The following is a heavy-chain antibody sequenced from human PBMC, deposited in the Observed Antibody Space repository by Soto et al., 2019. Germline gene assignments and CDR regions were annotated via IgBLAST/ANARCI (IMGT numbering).Heavy chain of an antibody. CDR1: GGSVSSGDYY. CDR2: IYYSGST. Sequence: PSETLSLTCTVSGGSVSSGDYYWSWIRQPPGKGLEWIGYIYYSGSTNYNPSLKSRVSISLDTSKNQFSLRLTSVTAADTAVYYCARGRGALTVVSNWFDPWGQGTLVTVSS. D-gene: IGHD2-15*01. J-gene: IGHJ5*02. CDR3: ARGRGALTVVSNWFDP. V-gene: IGHV4-61*08.